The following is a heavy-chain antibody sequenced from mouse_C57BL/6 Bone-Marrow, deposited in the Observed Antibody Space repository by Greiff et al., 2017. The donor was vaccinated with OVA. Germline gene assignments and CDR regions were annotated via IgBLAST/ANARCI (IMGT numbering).Heavy chain of an antibody. CDR2: ISDGGSYT. CDR1: GFTFSSYA. V-gene: IGHV5-4*01. D-gene: IGHD2-4*01. CDR3: ARDDDYDDGFDY. J-gene: IGHJ2*01. Sequence: EVKLVESGGGLVKPGGSLKLSCAASGFTFSSYAMSWVRQTPEKRLEWVATISDGGSYTYYPDNVKGRFTISRDNAKNNLYLQMSHLKSEDTAMYYCARDDDYDDGFDYWGRGTALTVSA.